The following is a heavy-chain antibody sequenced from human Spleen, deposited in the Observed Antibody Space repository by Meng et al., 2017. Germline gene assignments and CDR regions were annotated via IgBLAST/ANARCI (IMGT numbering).Heavy chain of an antibody. J-gene: IGHJ2*01. V-gene: IGHV4-39*06. Sequence: RVRLRGPGPGLGRPSETLSLPCTVSGGSVSSGNYYWSWVRQPPGKGLEWIGSIYYSGRTYSNPSLKSRVTISVDTSKNQFSLKLTSVTAADTAVYYCARAFWQQLRLGYIDLWGRGTLVTVSS. CDR1: GGSVSSGNYY. CDR2: IYYSGRT. CDR3: ARAFWQQLRLGYIDL. D-gene: IGHD6-13*01.